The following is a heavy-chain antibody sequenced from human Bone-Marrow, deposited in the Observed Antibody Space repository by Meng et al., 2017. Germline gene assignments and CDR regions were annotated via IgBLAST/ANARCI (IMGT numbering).Heavy chain of an antibody. CDR2: INHSGST. CDR3: ARGFTLGYSYVDDAFDI. J-gene: IGHJ3*02. CDR1: GGSSSGYY. V-gene: IGHV4-34*01. D-gene: IGHD5-18*01. Sequence: SETLSLTCAVYGGSSSGYYWSWIRQPPGKGLEWIGEINHSGSTNYNPSLKSRVTISVDTSKNQFSLKLSSVTAADTAVYYCARGFTLGYSYVDDAFDIWGQGTMVTVSS.